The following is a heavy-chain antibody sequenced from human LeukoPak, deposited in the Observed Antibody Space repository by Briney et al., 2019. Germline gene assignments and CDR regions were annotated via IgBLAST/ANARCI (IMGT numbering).Heavy chain of an antibody. CDR2: IYSGGST. J-gene: IGHJ6*02. D-gene: IGHD5-24*01. CDR1: GFTVSSNY. CDR3: ARASRGWLQRPHGMDV. V-gene: IGHV3-53*01. Sequence: GGSLRLSCAASGFTVSSNYMSWVRQAPGKGLEWVSVIYSGGSTYYADSVKGRFTISRDNSKNTLYLQMNSLRAEDTAVYYCARASRGWLQRPHGMDVWGQGTTVTVSS.